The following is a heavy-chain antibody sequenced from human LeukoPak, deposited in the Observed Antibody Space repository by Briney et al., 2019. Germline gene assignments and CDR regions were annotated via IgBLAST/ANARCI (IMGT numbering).Heavy chain of an antibody. CDR2: ISAYSGHT. Sequence: ASMKVSCKASGYTFTSNGISWVRQAPGQGLEWMGWISAYSGHTNYARDLQGRVTMTTDTAARTAYVELRSLRSDDTAMYYCARVAGGYSYGYEDYWGQGTLVTVSS. D-gene: IGHD5-18*01. CDR3: ARVAGGYSYGYEDY. CDR1: GYTFTSNG. V-gene: IGHV1-18*01. J-gene: IGHJ4*02.